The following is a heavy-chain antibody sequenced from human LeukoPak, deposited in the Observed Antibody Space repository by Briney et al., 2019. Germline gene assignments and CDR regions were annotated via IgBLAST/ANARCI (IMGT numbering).Heavy chain of an antibody. D-gene: IGHD3-10*01. Sequence: GGSLRLSCAASGFTFSNYAMHWVRQAPGKGLEWVAFIRHDGSNIYYADSVEGRFTISRDNSKNTLYLQMNSLITEDTAVYYCAKTRFQWGDYFYYMDVWGKGTTVTVSS. V-gene: IGHV3-30*02. CDR1: GFTFSNYA. J-gene: IGHJ6*03. CDR2: IRHDGSNI. CDR3: AKTRFQWGDYFYYMDV.